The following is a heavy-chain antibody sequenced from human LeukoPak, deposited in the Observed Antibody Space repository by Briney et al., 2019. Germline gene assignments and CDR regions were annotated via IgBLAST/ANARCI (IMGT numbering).Heavy chain of an antibody. V-gene: IGHV4-59*12. CDR3: ARDTHFYHSNDYHY. CDR2: IYYSGST. Sequence: PSETLSLTCTVSGGSISSYYWSWIRQPPGKGLEWIGYIYYSGSTNYNPSLKSRVTMSVDTSKNQFSLKLSSVTAADTAVYYCARDTHFYHSNDYHYWGQGTLVTVSS. J-gene: IGHJ4*02. D-gene: IGHD3-22*01. CDR1: GGSISSYY.